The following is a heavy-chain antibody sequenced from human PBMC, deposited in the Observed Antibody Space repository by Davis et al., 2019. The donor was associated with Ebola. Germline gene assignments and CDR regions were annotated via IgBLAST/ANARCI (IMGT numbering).Heavy chain of an antibody. J-gene: IGHJ4*02. CDR2: ISSSSSYT. CDR1: GFTFSDYY. Sequence: GESLKISCAASGFTFSDYYMSWIRQAPGKGLEWVSYISSSSSYTNYADSVKGRFTISRDNAKNSLYLQMNSLRAEDTAVYYCARDKGSITMIEDYWGQGTLVTVSS. V-gene: IGHV3-11*06. CDR3: ARDKGSITMIEDY. D-gene: IGHD3-22*01.